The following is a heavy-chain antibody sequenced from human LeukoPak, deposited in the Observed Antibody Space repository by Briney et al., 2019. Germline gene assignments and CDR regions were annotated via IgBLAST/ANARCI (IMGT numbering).Heavy chain of an antibody. CDR3: AGPQTSGWWGFDY. Sequence: GGSLRLSCAASGFTFNHYGMHWVRQAPGKGLEWVAVIWYDGSNKYYADSVKGRFTISRDNSKNTLYLQMNSLRAEDTAVYYCAGPQTSGWWGFDYWGQGTLVTVSS. J-gene: IGHJ4*02. D-gene: IGHD2-15*01. CDR1: GFTFNHYG. V-gene: IGHV3-33*01. CDR2: IWYDGSNK.